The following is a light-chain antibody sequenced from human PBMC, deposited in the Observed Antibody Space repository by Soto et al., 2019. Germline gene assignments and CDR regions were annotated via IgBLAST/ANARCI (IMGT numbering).Light chain of an antibody. V-gene: IGKV3-15*01. CDR1: QSVSSN. J-gene: IGKJ1*01. Sequence: EIVMTQSPATLSVSPGERATLSCRASQSVSSNLAWYQQKPGQAPRLLIYGASTRATGFPARFSGSGSGTEFTLTISSLQSEDFAVYYCQQYRTFGQGTTVEIK. CDR2: GAS. CDR3: QQYRT.